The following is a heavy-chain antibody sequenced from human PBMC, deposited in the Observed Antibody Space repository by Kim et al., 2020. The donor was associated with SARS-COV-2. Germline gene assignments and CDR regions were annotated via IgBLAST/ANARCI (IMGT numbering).Heavy chain of an antibody. CDR2: ISYDGSNK. V-gene: IGHV3-30-3*01. CDR1: GFTFSSYA. J-gene: IGHJ3*02. D-gene: IGHD6-19*01. CDR3: AKARAGTYLDAFDI. Sequence: GGSLRLSCAASGFTFSSYAMHWVRQAPGKGLEWVAVISYDGSNKYYADSVKGRFTISRHNSKNTLYLQMNSLRAEDTAVYYCAKARAGTYLDAFDIWGQGTMVTVSS.